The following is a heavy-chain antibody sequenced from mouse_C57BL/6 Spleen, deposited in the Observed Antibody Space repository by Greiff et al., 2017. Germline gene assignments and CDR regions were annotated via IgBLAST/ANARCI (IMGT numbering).Heavy chain of an antibody. J-gene: IGHJ2*01. Sequence: EVKLMESGGGLVKPGGSLTLSCAVSGFTFSSYTMSWVRQTPGKRLEWVATISGGGGNTYYPDSVKGRFTIYRDNAKHTLYLQMSSQRSEDTALYYCARRDGSSYALDYWGQGTTLTVSS. D-gene: IGHD1-1*01. V-gene: IGHV5-9*01. CDR3: ARRDGSSYALDY. CDR2: ISGGGGNT. CDR1: GFTFSSYT.